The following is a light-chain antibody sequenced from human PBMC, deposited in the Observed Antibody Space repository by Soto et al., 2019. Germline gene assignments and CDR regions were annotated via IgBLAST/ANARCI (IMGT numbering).Light chain of an antibody. CDR1: SSDVGGYNY. CDR2: DVS. Sequence: QSALTQPASVSGSPGQSITISCTGTSSDVGGYNYVSWYQQHPGKAPKLMIYDVSNRPSGVSNRFSGSKSGNTASLTISGLQAEDEADYYCSSHTSSRTHVVFGGGTQLTVL. V-gene: IGLV2-14*01. CDR3: SSHTSSRTHVV. J-gene: IGLJ2*01.